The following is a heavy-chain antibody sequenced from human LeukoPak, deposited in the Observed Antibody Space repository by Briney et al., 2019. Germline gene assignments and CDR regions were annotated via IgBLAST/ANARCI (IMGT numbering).Heavy chain of an antibody. CDR1: GGPVSSSSYY. J-gene: IGHJ4*02. V-gene: IGHV4-39*01. CDR2: IYYAGDT. Sequence: KASETLSLTCTVSGGPVSSSSYYWGWVRQSPEKGLECTGTIYYAGDTYYNPSLESRLTISVDTSKNQFSLKLRSVTAADTAVYYCATWDSGRYSQVDNWGQGTLVTLSS. CDR3: ATWDSGRYSQVDN. D-gene: IGHD1-26*01.